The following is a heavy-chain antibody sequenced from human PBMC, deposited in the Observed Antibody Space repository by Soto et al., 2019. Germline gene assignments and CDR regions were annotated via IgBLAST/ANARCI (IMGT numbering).Heavy chain of an antibody. CDR1: GGSISTYW. CDR2: IYYSGST. V-gene: IGHV4-59*01. D-gene: IGHD3-10*01. CDR3: ARSRGSNRSFDY. J-gene: IGHJ4*02. Sequence: PSETLSLTCTVSGGSISTYWWSWIRQRPRKGLEWIGYIYYSGSTNYNPSLKSRVTISVDTSKNQSSLKLTSVTAADTAVYYCARSRGSNRSFDYWGQGTLDTVSS.